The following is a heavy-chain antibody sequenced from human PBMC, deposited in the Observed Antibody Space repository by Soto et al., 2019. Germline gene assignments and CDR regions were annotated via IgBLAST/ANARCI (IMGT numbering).Heavy chain of an antibody. CDR2: ISTYSGAT. Sequence: QGHLVQSGVEVKTPGASIKLSCQASGYPVFTYDMSRVRQAPGQGLKWMGWISTYSGATKYAQKFHNPVNTTTVTFTSTTYQELSIWRSDDTALEYCASNHGASTSENWFDLWGQGTLVTVSS. V-gene: IGHV1-18*01. J-gene: IGHJ5*02. D-gene: IGHD4-17*01. CDR1: GYPVFTYD. CDR3: ASNHGASTSENWFDL.